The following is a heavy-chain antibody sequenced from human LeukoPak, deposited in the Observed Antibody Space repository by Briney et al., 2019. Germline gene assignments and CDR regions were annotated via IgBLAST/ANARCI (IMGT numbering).Heavy chain of an antibody. J-gene: IGHJ5*02. CDR1: GGSISSYY. CDR3: ARDSCISTSCPSTQLWLPWFDP. D-gene: IGHD2-2*01. CDR2: IYYSGST. Sequence: SETLSLTCTVSGGSISSYYWSWIRQPPGKGLEWIGYIYYSGSTNYNPSLKSRVTISVDTSKNQFSLKLSSVTAADTAVYYCARDSCISTSCPSTQLWLPWFDPWGQGTLVTVSS. V-gene: IGHV4-59*01.